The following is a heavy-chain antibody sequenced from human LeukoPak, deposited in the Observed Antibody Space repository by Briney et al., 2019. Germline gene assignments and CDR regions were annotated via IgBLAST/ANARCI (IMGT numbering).Heavy chain of an antibody. Sequence: GGSLRLSCAASGFTFSSYGMHWVRQAPGKGLEWGAFIRYDGSNKYYADSVKGRFTIYRDNSKNTLYLHVNSLKPEDTAVYYCAKVGYSGYDWEYYFDYWGQGTLVTVSS. J-gene: IGHJ4*02. V-gene: IGHV3-30*02. CDR2: IRYDGSNK. CDR1: GFTFSSYG. D-gene: IGHD5-12*01. CDR3: AKVGYSGYDWEYYFDY.